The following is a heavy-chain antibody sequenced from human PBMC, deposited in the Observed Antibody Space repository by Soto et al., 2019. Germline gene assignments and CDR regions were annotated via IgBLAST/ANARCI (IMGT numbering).Heavy chain of an antibody. CDR3: ARSSYDYVWGSYLPDKYYFDY. D-gene: IGHD3-16*02. Sequence: SETLSLTCAVYGGSFSGYYWSWIRQPPGKGLEWIGEINHSGSTNYNPSLKSRVTISVDTSKNQFSLRLSSVTAADTAVYYCARSSYDYVWGSYLPDKYYFDYWGQGTLVTVSS. CDR1: GGSFSGYY. J-gene: IGHJ4*02. V-gene: IGHV4-34*01. CDR2: INHSGST.